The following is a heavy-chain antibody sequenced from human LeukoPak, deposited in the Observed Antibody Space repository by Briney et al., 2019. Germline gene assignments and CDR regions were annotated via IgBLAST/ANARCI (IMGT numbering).Heavy chain of an antibody. J-gene: IGHJ4*02. CDR2: IWYDGSNK. CDR3: ARGTSEGRIAQLDH. D-gene: IGHD2-8*01. CDR1: GFPFSYYA. Sequence: GGSLRLSCAASGFPFSYYAMHWVRQAPGKGLERVAVIWYDGSNKYYADSVEGRFTISRDNSKNTLYLEMSSLRAEDTAVYYCARGTSEGRIAQLDHWGQGILVTVSS. V-gene: IGHV3-33*01.